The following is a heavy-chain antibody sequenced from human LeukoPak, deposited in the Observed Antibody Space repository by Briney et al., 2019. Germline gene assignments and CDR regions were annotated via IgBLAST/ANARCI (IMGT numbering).Heavy chain of an antibody. D-gene: IGHD4-17*01. CDR1: GFTLSSFA. V-gene: IGHV3-23*01. J-gene: IGHJ2*01. Sequence: GGSLRLSCEISGFTLSSFAMSWVRQAPGKGLEWVSGLTGDASTYYLDSVKGRFTISRDHSKNMLYLQLNNLRVEDTALYYCASQGDYVADWYLDLWGRGTLVTVSS. CDR2: LTGDAST. CDR3: ASQGDYVADWYLDL.